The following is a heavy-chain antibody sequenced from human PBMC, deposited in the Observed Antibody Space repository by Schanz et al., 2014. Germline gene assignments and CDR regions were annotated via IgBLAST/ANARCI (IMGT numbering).Heavy chain of an antibody. D-gene: IGHD4-17*01. CDR2: ISPSSSYI. J-gene: IGHJ3*02. CDR3: AKDPHRDYGGKPQAFDI. Sequence: EVHLVESGGGLVKPGESLRLSCATSGFTFTSYTLTWVRQAPGKGLEYISSISPSSSYIYYADSVKGRFTISRDNAKNSLYLQMNSLRAEDTALYYCAKDPHRDYGGKPQAFDIWGQGTMVTVSS. V-gene: IGHV3-21*01. CDR1: GFTFTSYT.